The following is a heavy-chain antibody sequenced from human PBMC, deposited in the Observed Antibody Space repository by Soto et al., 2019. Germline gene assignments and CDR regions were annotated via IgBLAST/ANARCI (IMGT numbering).Heavy chain of an antibody. CDR3: ARRGAGVYGDYFDY. CDR2: MNPNSGNT. J-gene: IGHJ4*02. CDR1: GYTFTSYD. V-gene: IGHV1-8*01. D-gene: IGHD4-17*01. Sequence: ASVKVSCKASGYTFTSYDINWVRQATGQGLEWMGWMNPNSGNTGYAQKFQGRVTMTRNTSISTAYMELSSLRSEDTAVYYCARRGAGVYGDYFDYWGQGTLVTVSS.